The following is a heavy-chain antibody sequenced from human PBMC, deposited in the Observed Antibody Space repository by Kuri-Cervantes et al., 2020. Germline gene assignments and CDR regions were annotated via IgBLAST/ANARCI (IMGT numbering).Heavy chain of an antibody. J-gene: IGHJ4*02. CDR1: GGTVNSHA. Sequence: SVKVSCKASGGTVNSHALNWVRQAPGQGLEWMGGIIPIFDTFTANYAQKFQGRVTITTDESTSTAYMELSSLRSEDTAVYYCARRGRAVVTAKYRGGQGTLVTVSS. V-gene: IGHV1-69*05. D-gene: IGHD2-21*02. CDR3: ARRGRAVVTAKYR. CDR2: IIPIFDTFTA.